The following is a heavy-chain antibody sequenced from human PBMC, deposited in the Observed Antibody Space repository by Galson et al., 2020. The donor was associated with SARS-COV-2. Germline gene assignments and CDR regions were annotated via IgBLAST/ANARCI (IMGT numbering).Heavy chain of an antibody. CDR2: ISYDGRNK. V-gene: IGHV3-30*04. D-gene: IGHD2-21*01. Sequence: GGSLRLSCEASGFTFSDYAMNWVRQAPGKGLEWVAIISYDGRNKHFAASVRGRFTVSRDNSKNTVFLQMNSLGLEDTAVYYCARDLYNPVAVDAGGGFGYWGQGTLVTVSS. CDR1: GFTFSDYA. CDR3: ARDLYNPVAVDAGGGFGY. J-gene: IGHJ4*02.